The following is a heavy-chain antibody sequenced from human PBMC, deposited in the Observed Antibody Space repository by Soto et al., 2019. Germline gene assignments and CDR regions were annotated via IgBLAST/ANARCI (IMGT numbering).Heavy chain of an antibody. Sequence: GESLKISCKGSGYTFTSYCIGWVRQMPGEGLEWLGVIYPCDSDTRYSPSFQGQVTISADKSISTAYLQWSSLRASDSAMYYCARSAGNANRFCEYWGQGTMVTV. CDR1: GYTFTSYC. CDR3: ARSAGNANRFCEY. CDR2: IYPCDSDT. V-gene: IGHV5-51*01. D-gene: IGHD6-13*01. J-gene: IGHJ4*02.